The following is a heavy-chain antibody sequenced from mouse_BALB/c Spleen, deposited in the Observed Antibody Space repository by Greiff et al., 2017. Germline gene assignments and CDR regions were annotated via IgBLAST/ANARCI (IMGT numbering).Heavy chain of an antibody. CDR1: GFTFTDYY. CDR3: ARYDYDGSWFAY. Sequence: EVQGVESGGGLVQPGGSLRLSCATSGFTFTDYYMSWVRQPPGKALEWLGFIRNKANGYTTEYSVSVKGRFTISRDNSQSILYLQMNTLRAEDSATYYCARYDYDGSWFAYWGQGTLVTVSA. V-gene: IGHV7-3*02. J-gene: IGHJ3*01. D-gene: IGHD2-4*01. CDR2: IRNKANGYTT.